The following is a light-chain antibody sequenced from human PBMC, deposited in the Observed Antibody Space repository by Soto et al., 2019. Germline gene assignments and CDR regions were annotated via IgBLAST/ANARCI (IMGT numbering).Light chain of an antibody. CDR1: QALSNNY. Sequence: EIVLTQSPGTLSLSPGERVALSCRASQALSNNYLAWYQQKPGQAPRLLIYGASSRATGIPDRFSGSGSGTDFTLTISRLEPEDFAVYYCQQYGSSPQTFGQGTKLEIK. V-gene: IGKV3-20*01. CDR3: QQYGSSPQT. J-gene: IGKJ2*01. CDR2: GAS.